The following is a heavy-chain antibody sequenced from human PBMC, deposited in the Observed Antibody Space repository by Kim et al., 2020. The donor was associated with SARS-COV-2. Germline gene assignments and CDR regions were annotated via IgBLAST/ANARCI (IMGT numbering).Heavy chain of an antibody. CDR3: ARATPYYYDSGGYYYSFDY. J-gene: IGHJ4*02. V-gene: IGHV4-34*01. Sequence: SETLSLTCVVDGGSFSGYYWSWIRQPPGKGLEWIGEINHSGSTHYNPSLKGRVILSVDTSKNQFSLKLSSVTAADTAVYYCARATPYYYDSGGYYYSFDYWGQGTLVTVSS. D-gene: IGHD3-22*01. CDR1: GGSFSGYY. CDR2: INHSGST.